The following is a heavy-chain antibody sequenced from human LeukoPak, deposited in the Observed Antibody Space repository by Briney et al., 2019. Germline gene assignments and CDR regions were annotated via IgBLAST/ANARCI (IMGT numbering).Heavy chain of an antibody. CDR3: AKDNRRHYTSGPNPDSLH. CDR1: GFTFSSYP. CDR2: ISGSGVNP. V-gene: IGHV3-23*01. Sequence: GGSLRLSCAASGFTFSSYPTSWVRQAPGKGLEWVSAISGSGVNPYYADSVKGRFTISRDNSKNTLYLQMNSLRVEDTAVYYCAKDNRRHYTSGPNPDSLHWGQGALVTVSS. D-gene: IGHD6-19*01. J-gene: IGHJ4*02.